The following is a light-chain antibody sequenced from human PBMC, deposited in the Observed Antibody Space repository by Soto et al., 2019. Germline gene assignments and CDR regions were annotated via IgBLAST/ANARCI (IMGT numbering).Light chain of an antibody. CDR3: QHYNSYSEA. Sequence: DIHMTQSPSSVSASVGYRFTITCRASQGISSWLAWYQQKPGKAPKLLIYKASTLKSGVPSRFRGSGSGTEFTLTISSLQPDDFEPYYCQHYNSYSEAFGQGTKVDIK. V-gene: IGKV1-5*03. CDR2: KAS. J-gene: IGKJ1*01. CDR1: QGISSW.